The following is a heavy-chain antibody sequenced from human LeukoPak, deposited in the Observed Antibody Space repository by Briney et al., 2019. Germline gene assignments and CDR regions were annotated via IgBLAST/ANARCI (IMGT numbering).Heavy chain of an antibody. J-gene: IGHJ4*02. D-gene: IGHD4-23*01. V-gene: IGHV3-66*02. CDR3: ARRAYGGKPPADY. Sequence: LAGGSLRLSCAASGFTVSSNYMSWVRQAPGRGLGWVSVIYSGGSTYYADSVKGRFTISRDNSKNTLYLQMNSLRAEDTAVYYCARRAYGGKPPADYWGQGTLVTVSS. CDR2: IYSGGST. CDR1: GFTVSSNY.